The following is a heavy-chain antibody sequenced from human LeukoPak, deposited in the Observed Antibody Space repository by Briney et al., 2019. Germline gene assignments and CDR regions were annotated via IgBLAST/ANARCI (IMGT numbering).Heavy chain of an antibody. Sequence: GGSLRLSCAASGFTFSSYAMSWVRQAAGKGLEWVSAISGSGGSTYYADSVKGRFTISRDNSKNTLYLQMNSLRAEDTAVYYCAKDHPNYDFWSGVDYWGQGTLVTVSS. CDR2: ISGSGGST. CDR1: GFTFSSYA. CDR3: AKDHPNYDFWSGVDY. D-gene: IGHD3-3*01. V-gene: IGHV3-23*01. J-gene: IGHJ4*02.